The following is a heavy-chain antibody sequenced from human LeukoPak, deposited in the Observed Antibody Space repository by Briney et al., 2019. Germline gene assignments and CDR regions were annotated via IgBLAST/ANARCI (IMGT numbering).Heavy chain of an antibody. CDR1: GFNFSNYW. J-gene: IGHJ6*03. CDR3: ARAQALYGDYAKSYYYYYYYMDV. CDR2: IKGDGREE. D-gene: IGHD4-17*01. Sequence: GGSLRLSCAASGFNFSNYWMTWVRQAPGKGLEWVANIKGDGREEYYVDSVKGRFTISRDNAKNSLYLQMNSLRAEDTAVYYCARAQALYGDYAKSYYYYYYYMDVWGKGTTVTVSS. V-gene: IGHV3-7*01.